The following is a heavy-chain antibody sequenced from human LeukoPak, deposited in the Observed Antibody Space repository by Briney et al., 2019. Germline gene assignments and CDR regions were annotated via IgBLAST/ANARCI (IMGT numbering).Heavy chain of an antibody. CDR1: GFTFSSCA. Sequence: GGSLRLSCAVSGFTFSSCAMNWVRQAPGKGLEWVSTISGNGGDTYYAGSAKGRFTISRDNSKNMLYLEMNSLRVEDTAAYYCAKDLYGDYVGDYWGQGTLVTVSS. CDR2: ISGNGGDT. CDR3: AKDLYGDYVGDY. J-gene: IGHJ4*02. V-gene: IGHV3-23*01. D-gene: IGHD4-17*01.